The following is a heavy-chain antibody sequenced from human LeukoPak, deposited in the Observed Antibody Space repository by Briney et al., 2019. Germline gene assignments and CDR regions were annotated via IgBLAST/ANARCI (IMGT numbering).Heavy chain of an antibody. CDR3: ARNLGSGWYYDY. CDR1: GGSFSGYY. V-gene: IGHV4-34*01. D-gene: IGHD6-19*01. Sequence: PSETLSLTCAVYGGSFSGYYWTWIRQPPGKGPEWIGEINYSGRTNYNPSLKSRVTISVDTSKNQFSLKLSSVTAADTAVYYCARNLGSGWYYDYWGQGILVTVSS. J-gene: IGHJ4*02. CDR2: INYSGRT.